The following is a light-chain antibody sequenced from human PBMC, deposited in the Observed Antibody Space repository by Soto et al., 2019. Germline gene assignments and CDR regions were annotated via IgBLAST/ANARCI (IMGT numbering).Light chain of an antibody. V-gene: IGLV2-14*01. J-gene: IGLJ3*02. CDR2: EVS. CDR3: SSYTSSSSWV. Sequence: QSALTQPASVSGSPGQSITISCTGTSSDVGGYNYLSWYQQHPGKAPKLMIYEVSHRPSGVSHRFSGSKSGNTASLTISGLQAEDEADYYCSSYTSSSSWVIGGGTQLTVL. CDR1: SSDVGGYNY.